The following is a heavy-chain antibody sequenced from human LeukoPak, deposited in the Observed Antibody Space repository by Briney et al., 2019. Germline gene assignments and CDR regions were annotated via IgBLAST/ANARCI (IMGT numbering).Heavy chain of an antibody. D-gene: IGHD2-2*01. J-gene: IGHJ5*02. CDR2: IYHTGSA. V-gene: IGHV4-38-2*02. CDR3: ARDPRRLTPDCTSTSCYENYFDP. Sequence: PSETLSLTCAVSGYSISSGYQWAWIRQSPGKGLEGIGSIYHTGSAHYNPSLKSRVTISVETSKNQFSLKMYSVAAADTAVYYCARDPRRLTPDCTSTSCYENYFDPWGQGTLVTVSS. CDR1: GYSISSGYQ.